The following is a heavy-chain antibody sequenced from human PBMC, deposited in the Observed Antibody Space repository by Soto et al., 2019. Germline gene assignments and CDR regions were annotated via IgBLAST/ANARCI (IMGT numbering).Heavy chain of an antibody. Sequence: QVQLVQSGAEVKKPGASVKVSCKASGYTFTSYDINWVRQATGQGLEWMGWMNPNSGTTSYAQKFQGRVTMNRNTTIRTAYMELSSLRSEDTAVYYCARAPAYCCGDCYPYYCYYYMDVWGKGTTVTVSS. CDR3: ARAPAYCCGDCYPYYCYYYMDV. CDR2: MNPNSGTT. D-gene: IGHD2-21*01. CDR1: GYTFTSYD. V-gene: IGHV1-8*01. J-gene: IGHJ6*03.